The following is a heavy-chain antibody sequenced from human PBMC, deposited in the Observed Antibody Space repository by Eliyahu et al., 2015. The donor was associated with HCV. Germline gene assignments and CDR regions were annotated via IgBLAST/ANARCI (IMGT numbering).Heavy chain of an antibody. D-gene: IGHD3-22*01. CDR2: ISGSGGTT. J-gene: IGHJ4*02. Sequence: WVSGISGSGGTTYYTDSVKGRFTISRDNSENTLYLQMNSLRFEDTAVYYCAKGRTEDRSGYPVSDLDYWGQGTLVTVSS. CDR3: AKGRTEDRSGYPVSDLDY. V-gene: IGHV3-23*01.